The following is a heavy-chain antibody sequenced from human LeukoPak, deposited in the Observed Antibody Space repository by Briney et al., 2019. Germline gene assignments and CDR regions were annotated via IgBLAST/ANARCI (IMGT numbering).Heavy chain of an antibody. CDR1: GFPLSRYN. D-gene: IGHD2-2*01. V-gene: IGHV3-64*02. J-gene: IGHJ1*01. CDR2: ISSNGGST. CDR3: ARGGMPSAPPAAYFQY. Sequence: PGGSLTLSWAASGFPLSRYNLHWIRQPPGKGLEYTSGISSNGGSTYYADSVKGRFIISRDDSKNTLYLQMDSLREEDVAVYYCARGGMPSAPPAAYFQYWGQGSLVTVS.